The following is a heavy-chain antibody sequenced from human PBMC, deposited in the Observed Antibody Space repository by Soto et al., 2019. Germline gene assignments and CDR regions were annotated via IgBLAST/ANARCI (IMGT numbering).Heavy chain of an antibody. CDR2: SSYTGNT. V-gene: IGHV4-39*01. J-gene: IGHJ4*02. D-gene: IGHD6-13*01. CDR3: ARPDSSSWAAPFGS. Sequence: PSETQSHRYTVADGSITSGDYYWGCIRQPPGKGLQWIGSSSYTGNTYFNPSLRSRVTISFDTSKNQFSLRLTSVTASDTAVYYCARPDSSSWAAPFGSWGQGTLVTVSS. CDR1: DGSITSGDYY.